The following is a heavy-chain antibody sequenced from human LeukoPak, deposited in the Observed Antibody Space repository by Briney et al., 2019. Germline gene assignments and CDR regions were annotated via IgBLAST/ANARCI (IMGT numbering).Heavy chain of an antibody. CDR2: IIPIFGTA. D-gene: IGHD6-13*01. V-gene: IGHV1-69*05. Sequence: SVKVSCKASGGTFSSYAISWVRQAPGQGLEWMGRIIPIFGTANYAQKFQGRVTMTRNTSINTVYMELSSLRSEDTAVYYCARGQGSHGQQLGDYWGQGTLVTVSS. J-gene: IGHJ4*02. CDR3: ARGQGSHGQQLGDY. CDR1: GGTFSSYA.